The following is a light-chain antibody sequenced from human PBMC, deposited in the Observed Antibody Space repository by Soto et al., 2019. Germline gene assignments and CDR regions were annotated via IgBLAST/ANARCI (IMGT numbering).Light chain of an antibody. J-gene: IGLJ3*02. CDR3: QTWGTGIQGV. V-gene: IGLV4-69*01. CDR1: SGHSSNA. Sequence: QSVLTQSPSASASLGASVKLTCTLSSGHSSNAIAWHQQRPQKGPRYLMKLKSDGSHTKGDGIPDRFSGSSSGTERHLTISSLQSEDEADYYCQTWGTGIQGVFGGGTKLTVL. CDR2: LKSDGSH.